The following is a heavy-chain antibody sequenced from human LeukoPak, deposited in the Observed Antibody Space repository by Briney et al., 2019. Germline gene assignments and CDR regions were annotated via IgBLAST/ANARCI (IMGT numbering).Heavy chain of an antibody. V-gene: IGHV3-7*01. CDR1: GGSFSDHY. CDR3: ARISSYYYYFYMDV. J-gene: IGHJ6*03. Sequence: ETLSLTCAVYGGSFSDHYWSWVRQAPGKGLEWVANIKEDGSEKCYVDSVKGRFTISRDNAKNSLYLQMNSLRAEDTAVYYCARISSYYYYFYMDVWGKGTTVTVSS. D-gene: IGHD2-2*01. CDR2: IKEDGSEK.